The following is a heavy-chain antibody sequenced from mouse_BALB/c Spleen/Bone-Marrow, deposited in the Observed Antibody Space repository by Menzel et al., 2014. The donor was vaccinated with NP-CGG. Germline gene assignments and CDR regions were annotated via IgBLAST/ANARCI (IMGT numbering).Heavy chain of an antibody. Sequence: QVQLQQSGAELARPGASVKMSCKASGYTFTSYTMHWVEQRPGQGLEWIGYINPSSGYTNYNQKFKDKATLTADKSSSTAYMQLSSLTSEDSAVYYCARAAYYRYDEGAWFAYWGQGTLVTVSA. CDR3: ARAAYYRYDEGAWFAY. CDR2: INPSSGYT. V-gene: IGHV1-4*01. CDR1: GYTFTSYT. D-gene: IGHD2-14*01. J-gene: IGHJ3*01.